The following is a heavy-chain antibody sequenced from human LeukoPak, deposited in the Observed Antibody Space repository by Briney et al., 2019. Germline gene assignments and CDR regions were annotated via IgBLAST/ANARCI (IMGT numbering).Heavy chain of an antibody. Sequence: GRSLRLSCAASGFTFDDYAMHWVRQAPGKGLEWVSAISGSGGSTYYADSVKGRFTISRDNSRNTLYLQMNSLRAEDTAVYYCARTGPPYSYGSHYFDYWGQGTLVTVSS. J-gene: IGHJ4*02. CDR2: ISGSGGST. V-gene: IGHV3-23*01. D-gene: IGHD5-18*01. CDR3: ARTGPPYSYGSHYFDY. CDR1: GFTFDDYA.